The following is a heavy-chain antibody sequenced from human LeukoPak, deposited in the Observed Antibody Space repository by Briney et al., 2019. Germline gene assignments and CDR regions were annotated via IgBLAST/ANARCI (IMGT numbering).Heavy chain of an antibody. CDR3: ARGGTTVVPGGNWFDP. J-gene: IGHJ5*02. Sequence: SETLSLTCTVSGGSISSGGYYWSWIRQHPGKGLEWIGHIYYSGSTYYNPSLKSRVTISVDTSKNQFSLKLSSVTAADTAVYYCARGGTTVVPGGNWFDPWGQGTLVTVSS. V-gene: IGHV4-31*03. CDR2: IYYSGST. CDR1: GGSISSGGYY. D-gene: IGHD4-23*01.